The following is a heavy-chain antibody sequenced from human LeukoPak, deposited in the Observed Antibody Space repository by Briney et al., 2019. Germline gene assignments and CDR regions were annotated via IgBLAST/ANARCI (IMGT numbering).Heavy chain of an antibody. V-gene: IGHV3-30*03. D-gene: IGHD5-18*01. J-gene: IGHJ4*02. CDR1: GFTFSSYS. CDR2: ISYDGSNK. Sequence: GGSLRLSCAASGFTFSSYSMNWVRQAPGKGLEWVAVISYDGSNKYYADSVKGRFTISRDNSKNTLYLQMNSLRAEDTAVYYCAREGGYSYALDYWGQGTLVTVSS. CDR3: AREGGYSYALDY.